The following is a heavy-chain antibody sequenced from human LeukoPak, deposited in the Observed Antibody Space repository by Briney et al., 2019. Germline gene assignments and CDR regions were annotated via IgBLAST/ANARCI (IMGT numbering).Heavy chain of an antibody. Sequence: PSEPLSLPCAVYGWPFSGYYWSWIRQPPGKGREGFGEINHSGSTNYNPSLKSRVTISVDTSKNRFSLKLSSVTAADTAGYYCARAVYYYGSGSYYYYYGMDVWGKGTTVTVSS. CDR3: ARAVYYYGSGSYYYYYGMDV. D-gene: IGHD3-10*01. J-gene: IGHJ6*04. V-gene: IGHV4-34*01. CDR1: GWPFSGYY. CDR2: INHSGST.